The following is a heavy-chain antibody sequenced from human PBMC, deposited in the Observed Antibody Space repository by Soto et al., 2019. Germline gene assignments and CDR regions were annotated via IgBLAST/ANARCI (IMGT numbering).Heavy chain of an antibody. D-gene: IGHD2-21*01. CDR2: IYVTGAV. Sequence: SETLSLTCTVSGYSINSGNYYWSWIRQVPGKGLEWIGHIYVTGAVDYNPSLRDRITISQDTSERQFSLNLRLVTAADTAVYYCARLRIATNNYKWFDPWGQGTLVTVSS. CDR3: ARLRIATNNYKWFDP. V-gene: IGHV4-31*03. J-gene: IGHJ5*02. CDR1: GYSINSGNYY.